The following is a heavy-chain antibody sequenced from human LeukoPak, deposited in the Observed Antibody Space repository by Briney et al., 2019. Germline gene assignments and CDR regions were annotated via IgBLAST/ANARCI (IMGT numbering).Heavy chain of an antibody. V-gene: IGHV3-23*01. D-gene: IGHD3-10*01. CDR1: GFTFSSYA. J-gene: IGHJ4*02. CDR3: AKGGSGSYYSPLNY. CDR2: ISGSGGST. Sequence: GGSLRLSCAASGFTFSSYAMSWVRQAPGKGLEWVSAISGSGGSTYYADSVKGRFTISRDNSKNTLYLQMNSLRAEDTAVYYCAKGGSGSYYSPLNYWGQGTLVTVSS.